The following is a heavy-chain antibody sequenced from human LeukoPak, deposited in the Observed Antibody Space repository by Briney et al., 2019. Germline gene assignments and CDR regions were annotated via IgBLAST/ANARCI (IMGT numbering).Heavy chain of an antibody. V-gene: IGHV3-23*01. Sequence: QTGGFLRLSCAASGFTFSSYAMSWVRQAPGKGLEWVSAISGSGGSTYYADSVKGRFTISRDNSKNTLYLQMNSLRAEDTAVYYCAKHLGYSYGYGYFQHWGQGTLVTVSS. J-gene: IGHJ1*01. D-gene: IGHD5-18*01. CDR1: GFTFSSYA. CDR2: ISGSGGST. CDR3: AKHLGYSYGYGYFQH.